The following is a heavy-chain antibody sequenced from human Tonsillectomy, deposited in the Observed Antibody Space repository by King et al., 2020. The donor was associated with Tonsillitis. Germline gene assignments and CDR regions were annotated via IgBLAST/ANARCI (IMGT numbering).Heavy chain of an antibody. CDR2: ISGSGGST. D-gene: IGHD6-19*01. Sequence: QLVESGGGLVQPGGSLRLSCAASGFTFSSYAMSWVRTAPGKGLGWVSAISGSGGSTYYADSVKGRFTISRDNSKNTLYLQMNSLRAEDTAVYYCAKDRLSGWYPEYCFDYWGQGTLAT. CDR1: GFTFSSYA. CDR3: AKDRLSGWYPEYCFDY. V-gene: IGHV3-23*04. J-gene: IGHJ4*02.